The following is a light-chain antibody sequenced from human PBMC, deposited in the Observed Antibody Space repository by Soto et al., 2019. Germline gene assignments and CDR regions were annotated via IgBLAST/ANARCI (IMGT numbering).Light chain of an antibody. Sequence: VMTQSAATLSVSPGDGATLSCRASQSVSRYLAWYQQKPGQAPRLLISGPSTRSTGIPPRFSGSGSGTEYSLSTTTLETEDFAVYYCEQYVDWPWTFGQGTKVEVK. CDR1: QSVSRY. CDR2: GPS. J-gene: IGKJ1*01. CDR3: EQYVDWPWT. V-gene: IGKV3-15*01.